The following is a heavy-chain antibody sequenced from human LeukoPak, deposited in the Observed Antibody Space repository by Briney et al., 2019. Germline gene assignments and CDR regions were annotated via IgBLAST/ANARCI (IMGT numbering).Heavy chain of an antibody. Sequence: GGSLRLSCAASGFTFSNYGIHWVRQAPGKGLEWVAVISYDGSNKYYADSVKGRFTISRDNSKNTLYLQMNSLRAEDTAVYYCARDQDFDYWGQGTLVTVSS. J-gene: IGHJ4*02. CDR1: GFTFSNYG. CDR3: ARDQDFDY. CDR2: ISYDGSNK. V-gene: IGHV3-30*03.